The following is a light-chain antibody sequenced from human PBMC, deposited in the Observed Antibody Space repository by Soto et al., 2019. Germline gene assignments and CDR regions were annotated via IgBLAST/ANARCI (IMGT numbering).Light chain of an antibody. CDR2: DVS. CDR1: SSDVGGYNY. Sequence: QSALTQPRSVSGSPGQSVTIPCTGTSSDVGGYNYVSWYQQHPGKPPKLMIYDVSKRPSGVPDRFSGSKSGNTASLTISGLQAEDEAGYYCCSYAGSYTLVFGGGTKLTVL. J-gene: IGLJ2*01. CDR3: CSYAGSYTLV. V-gene: IGLV2-11*01.